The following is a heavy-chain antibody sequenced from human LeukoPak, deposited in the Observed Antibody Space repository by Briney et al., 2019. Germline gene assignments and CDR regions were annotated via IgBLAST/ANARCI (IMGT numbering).Heavy chain of an antibody. CDR1: GGSFSDFY. Sequence: SETLSLTCTVNGGSFSDFYWGWIRQAPGKGPEWIGEINHRGITNYAPSLKSRVTISVDTSKSQFSLNVTSVTAADTAVYFCARGLTYYYDSTSYAFDSWGQGALVTVSS. CDR3: ARGLTYYYDSTSYAFDS. V-gene: IGHV4-34*01. J-gene: IGHJ4*02. D-gene: IGHD3-22*01. CDR2: INHRGIT.